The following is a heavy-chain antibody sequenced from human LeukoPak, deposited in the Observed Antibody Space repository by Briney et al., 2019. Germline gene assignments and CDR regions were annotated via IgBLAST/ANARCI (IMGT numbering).Heavy chain of an antibody. J-gene: IGHJ4*02. D-gene: IGHD1-20*01. CDR2: INPNSGGT. V-gene: IGHV1-2*02. CDR3: AREGYEITGYFDY. CDR1: GYTFTGYY. Sequence: ASVKVSCTASGYTFTGYYMHWVRQAPGQGLEWMGWINPNSGGTNYAQKFQGRVTMTRDTSISTAYMELSRLRSDDTAVYYCAREGYEITGYFDYLGQGSLVTVSS.